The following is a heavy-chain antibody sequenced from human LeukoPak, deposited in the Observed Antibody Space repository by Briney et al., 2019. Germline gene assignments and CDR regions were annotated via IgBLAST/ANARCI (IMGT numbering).Heavy chain of an antibody. J-gene: IGHJ4*02. CDR2: IYYSGST. CDR1: GGSISSYY. V-gene: IGHV4-59*01. Sequence: PSETLSLTCTVSGGSISSYYWSWIRQPPGKGLEWIGYIYYSGSTNYNPSLKSRATISVDTSKNQFSLKLSSVTAADTAVYYCARAYSSSSYFDYWGQGTLVTVPS. CDR3: ARAYSSSSYFDY. D-gene: IGHD6-6*01.